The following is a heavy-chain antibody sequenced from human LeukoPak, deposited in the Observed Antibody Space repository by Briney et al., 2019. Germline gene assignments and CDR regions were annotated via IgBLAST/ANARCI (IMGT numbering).Heavy chain of an antibody. CDR2: ISYDGSNK. J-gene: IGHJ1*01. Sequence: GRSLRLSCAASGFTFSSYAMHWVRQAPGKGLGWVAVISYDGSNKYYADSVKGRFTISRDNFKNTLYLQMNSLRAEDTAVYYCARDLSSSATWGYFQHWGQGTLVTLSS. CDR3: ARDLSSSATWGYFQH. D-gene: IGHD6-13*01. V-gene: IGHV3-30*04. CDR1: GFTFSSYA.